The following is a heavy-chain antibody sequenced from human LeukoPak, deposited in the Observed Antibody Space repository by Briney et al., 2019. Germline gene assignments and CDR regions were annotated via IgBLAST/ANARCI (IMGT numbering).Heavy chain of an antibody. V-gene: IGHV3-30*02. Sequence: AGGSLRLSCGASGFTFSNYGMLWVRQAPGKGLDWVAFIRYDGNNKLYADSVKGRFTISRDNSKNTLYLQMNSLRAEDTAVYYCARDGQAPGDYWGQGTLVTVSS. CDR2: IRYDGNNK. CDR1: GFTFSNYG. D-gene: IGHD7-27*01. CDR3: ARDGQAPGDY. J-gene: IGHJ4*02.